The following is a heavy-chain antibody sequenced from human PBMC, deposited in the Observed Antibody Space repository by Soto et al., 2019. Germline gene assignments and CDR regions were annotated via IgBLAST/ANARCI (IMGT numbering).Heavy chain of an antibody. CDR2: ISAYNGNT. J-gene: IGHJ5*02. Sequence: QVQLVQSGAEVKKPGASVKVSCKASGYTFTSYGISWVRQAPGQGLEWMGWISAYNGNTNDAQKLQGRVTMTTDTSTSTAYMELRSLRSDDTAVYYCARGPAGYLAGWGRRFDPWGQGTLVTVSS. V-gene: IGHV1-18*01. D-gene: IGHD2-21*02. CDR3: ARGPAGYLAGWGRRFDP. CDR1: GYTFTSYG.